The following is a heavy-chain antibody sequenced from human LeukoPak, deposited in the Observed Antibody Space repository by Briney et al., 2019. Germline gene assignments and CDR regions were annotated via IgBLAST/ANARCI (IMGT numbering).Heavy chain of an antibody. Sequence: PGGSLRLSCAASGFTVSSNYMSWVRQAPGKGLKWVSVIYSGGSTYYADSVKGRFTISRDNSKNTLYLQMNSLRAEDTAVYYCARGGYSSSWYHFDYWGQGTLVTVSS. CDR1: GFTVSSNY. CDR3: ARGGYSSSWYHFDY. V-gene: IGHV3-53*01. CDR2: IYSGGST. D-gene: IGHD6-13*01. J-gene: IGHJ4*02.